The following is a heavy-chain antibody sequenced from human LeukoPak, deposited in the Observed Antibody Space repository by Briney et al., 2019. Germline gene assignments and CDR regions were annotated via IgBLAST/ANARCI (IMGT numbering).Heavy chain of an antibody. J-gene: IGHJ4*02. V-gene: IGHV4-59*12. CDR1: GGSISSYY. Sequence: SETLSLTCTVSGGSISSYYWSWILQPPGKGLEWIGYIYYSGSTNYNPSLKSRVTISVDTSKNQFSLNLDSVTAADTAVYYCVRERQTGIVVFFDYWGQGALVTVSS. CDR2: IYYSGST. D-gene: IGHD6-19*01. CDR3: VRERQTGIVVFFDY.